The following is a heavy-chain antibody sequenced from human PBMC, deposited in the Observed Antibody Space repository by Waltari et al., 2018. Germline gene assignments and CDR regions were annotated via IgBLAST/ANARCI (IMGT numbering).Heavy chain of an antibody. CDR2: IGGSGTII. Sequence: VQLVESGGDLVQPGGSLRLSCAASALTFRTYAMTWVRQAPGKGLEWVAYIGGSGTIIYYADSVRGRFAISRDDAKNSLYLEMNSLRAEDTAVYYCARDQKYNWDLDYWGQGTLVTVSS. D-gene: IGHD1-20*01. V-gene: IGHV3-48*01. CDR3: ARDQKYNWDLDY. J-gene: IGHJ4*02. CDR1: ALTFRTYA.